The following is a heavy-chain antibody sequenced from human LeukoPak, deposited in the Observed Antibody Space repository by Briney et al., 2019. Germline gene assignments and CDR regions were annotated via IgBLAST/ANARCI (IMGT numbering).Heavy chain of an antibody. Sequence: ASVKVSCKASGYTFTSYYMHWVRQAPGQGLEWMGIINPSGGSTSYAQKFQGRVTMTRDMSTSTVYMELSSLRSEDTAVYYCARDLGSRGFDDAFDIWGQGTMVTVSS. D-gene: IGHD3-10*01. V-gene: IGHV1-46*01. CDR2: INPSGGST. CDR3: ARDLGSRGFDDAFDI. J-gene: IGHJ3*02. CDR1: GYTFTSYY.